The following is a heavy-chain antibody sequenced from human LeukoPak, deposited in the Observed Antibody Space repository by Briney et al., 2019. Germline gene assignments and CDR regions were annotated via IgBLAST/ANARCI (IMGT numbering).Heavy chain of an antibody. V-gene: IGHV4-39*01. D-gene: IGHD1-26*01. CDR1: GGSISSSSYY. Sequence: SETLSLTCTVSGGSISSSSYYWGWIRQPPGKGLEWIGSIYYSGSTYYNPSLKSRVTISVDTSKNQFSLKLSSVTAADTAVYYCARRPNSGSFSLYSYYFDYWGQGTLVTVSS. J-gene: IGHJ4*02. CDR3: ARRPNSGSFSLYSYYFDY. CDR2: IYYSGST.